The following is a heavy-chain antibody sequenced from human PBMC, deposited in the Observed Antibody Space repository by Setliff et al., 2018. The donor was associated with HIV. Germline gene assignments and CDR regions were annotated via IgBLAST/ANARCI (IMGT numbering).Heavy chain of an antibody. CDR1: GLPFYNYW. D-gene: IGHD6-13*01. CDR2: IKQDGSDM. Sequence: GGSLRLSCVASGLPFYNYWMTWLRRAPGRGLEWVANIKQDGSDMHYIESVKGRFTIFRDNAKNSVFLQMNSLRAEDTGVYYCSTQTGFYNSHWYDYWGQGTMVTVSS. CDR3: STQTGFYNSHWYDY. J-gene: IGHJ4*02. V-gene: IGHV3-7*01.